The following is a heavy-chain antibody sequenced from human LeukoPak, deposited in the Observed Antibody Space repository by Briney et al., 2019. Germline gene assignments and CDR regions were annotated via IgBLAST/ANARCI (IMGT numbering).Heavy chain of an antibody. CDR2: VSGSGGSA. CDR3: AKSLANFDFDS. Sequence: PGGSLRLPCAASGFTFSRYAMSWVRQAPGKGLEWVSTVSGSGGSAYYADSVKGRFTISRDNSKNTLYLQMNSLRAEDTAVYYCAKSLANFDFDSWGQGTLVTVSS. D-gene: IGHD1-1*01. J-gene: IGHJ4*02. CDR1: GFTFSRYA. V-gene: IGHV3-23*01.